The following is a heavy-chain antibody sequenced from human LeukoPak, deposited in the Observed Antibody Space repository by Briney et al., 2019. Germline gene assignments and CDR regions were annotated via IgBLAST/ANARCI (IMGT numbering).Heavy chain of an antibody. J-gene: IGHJ6*02. Sequence: GGSLRLSCAASGFTSSNAWMSWVRQAPGKGRKRIGRIKSKTDGGTTDYAAPVKGRFTISRDDSKNALYLQMNSLKTEDTAVYYCTTGVIWFGELSPDYYYYYGMDVWGQGTTVTVSS. CDR1: GFTSSNAW. CDR2: IKSKTDGGTT. V-gene: IGHV3-15*01. D-gene: IGHD3-10*01. CDR3: TTGVIWFGELSPDYYYYYGMDV.